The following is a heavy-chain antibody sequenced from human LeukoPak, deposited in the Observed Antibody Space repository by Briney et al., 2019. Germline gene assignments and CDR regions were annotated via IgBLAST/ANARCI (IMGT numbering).Heavy chain of an antibody. D-gene: IGHD4-23*01. CDR1: GVSFSGYD. V-gene: IGHV4-34*01. CDR3: ARRGTNYGGNSGYYYGMDV. J-gene: IGHJ6*02. Sequence: SETLPLTCAVSGVSFSGYDWSWIRQPPGKGLEWIGEINHRGSTNYNPSLKSRVTLSVDTSKNQFSLKLTSVTAADTAVYYCARRGTNYGGNSGYYYGMDVWGQGTTVTVSS. CDR2: INHRGST.